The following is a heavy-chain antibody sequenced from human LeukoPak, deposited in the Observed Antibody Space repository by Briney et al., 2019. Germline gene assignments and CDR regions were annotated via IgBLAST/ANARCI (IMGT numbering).Heavy chain of an antibody. CDR3: ARLVRGVIFSY. CDR1: GGSISSSSCY. Sequence: SETLSLTCTVSGGSISSSSCYWGWIRQPPGKGLEWIGSIYYSGSTYYNPSLKSRVTISVDTSKNQFSLKLSSVTAADTAVYYCARLVRGVIFSYWGQGTLVTVSS. CDR2: IYYSGST. J-gene: IGHJ4*02. V-gene: IGHV4-39*01. D-gene: IGHD3-10*01.